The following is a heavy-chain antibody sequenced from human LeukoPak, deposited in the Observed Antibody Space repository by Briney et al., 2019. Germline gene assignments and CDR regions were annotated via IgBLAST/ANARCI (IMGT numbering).Heavy chain of an antibody. V-gene: IGHV3-30*04. CDR1: GFTFSTYA. Sequence: GRSLRLSCAASGFTFSTYAMHWVRQAPGKGLEWVAVIPYDGSNKYYADSVKGRFTISRENSKNRLYLQMNSLRAEDTAVYYCARAEGYGGELDSWGQGTPVTVSS. J-gene: IGHJ4*02. D-gene: IGHD4-23*01. CDR2: IPYDGSNK. CDR3: ARAEGYGGELDS.